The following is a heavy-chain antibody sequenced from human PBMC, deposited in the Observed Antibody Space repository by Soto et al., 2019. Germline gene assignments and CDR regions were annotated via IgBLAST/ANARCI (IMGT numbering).Heavy chain of an antibody. V-gene: IGHV4-30-4*01. CDR3: ARGAWGSLCLDY. J-gene: IGHJ4*02. CDR2: IYYSGST. D-gene: IGHD3-16*01. Sequence: PSETLSLTCTVSGGSISSGDYYWSWIRQPPGKGLEWIGYIYYSGSTYYNPSLKSRVTISVDTSKNQFSLKLSSVTAAETAVYYCARGAWGSLCLDYWGQATLVTVSX. CDR1: GGSISSGDYY.